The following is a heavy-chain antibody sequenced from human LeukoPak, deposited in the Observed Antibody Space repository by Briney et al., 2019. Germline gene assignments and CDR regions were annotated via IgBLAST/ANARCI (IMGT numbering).Heavy chain of an antibody. D-gene: IGHD7-27*01. CDR3: ARDPSLGDDY. J-gene: IGHJ4*02. Sequence: GGSLRLSCAASGFTFSSYSMNWVRQAPGKGLEWVSSISGSSSYIYYADSVKGRFTISRDNAKNSLYLQMSSLRAEDTAVYYCARDPSLGDDYWGQGTLVTVSS. CDR1: GFTFSSYS. CDR2: ISGSSSYI. V-gene: IGHV3-21*01.